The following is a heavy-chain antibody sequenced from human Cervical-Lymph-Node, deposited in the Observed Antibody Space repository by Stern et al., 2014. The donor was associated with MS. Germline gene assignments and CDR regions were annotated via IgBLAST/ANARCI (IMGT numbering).Heavy chain of an antibody. J-gene: IGHJ4*02. CDR1: GGSIDVYY. CDR3: ARDAGITGGFDY. D-gene: IGHD1-14*01. Sequence: QLQLQESGPGLVKPSETLSLTCTVSGGSIDVYYWSWIRQPPGKGPEWIGYIHHSGSTTYNPSLKSRITMSVDTPKNQFSLNLRSVTAADTAVYFCARDAGITGGFDYWGQGTLVTVSS. V-gene: IGHV4-59*01. CDR2: IHHSGST.